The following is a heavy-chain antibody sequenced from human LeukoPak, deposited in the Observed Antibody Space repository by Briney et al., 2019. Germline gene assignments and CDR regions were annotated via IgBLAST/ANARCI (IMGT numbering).Heavy chain of an antibody. D-gene: IGHD3-10*01. CDR2: IYPGDFDT. CDR3: ATGYGSGSYLADY. Sequence: GESLQISCVGPGYTFTSYWIGWVRQMPGKGLEWMGIIYPGDFDTRYSPSFQGQVTISADKSISTAYLQWSSLKASDTAMYYCATGYGSGSYLADYWGQGTLVTVSS. CDR1: GYTFTSYW. V-gene: IGHV5-51*01. J-gene: IGHJ4*02.